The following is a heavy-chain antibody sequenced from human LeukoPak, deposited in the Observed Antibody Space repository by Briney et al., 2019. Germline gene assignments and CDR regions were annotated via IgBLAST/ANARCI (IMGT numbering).Heavy chain of an antibody. D-gene: IGHD3-10*01. CDR2: IWYDGSNK. CDR1: GFTFSSYG. V-gene: IGHV3-33*01. Sequence: GGSLRLSCAASGFTFSSYGVHWVRQAPGKGLEWVAVIWYDGSNKYYADSVKGRFTISRDNAKNSLYLQMNSLRAEDTAVYYCARGVIRELLWFGTPWWYFDLWGRGTLVTVSS. CDR3: ARGVIRELLWFGTPWWYFDL. J-gene: IGHJ2*01.